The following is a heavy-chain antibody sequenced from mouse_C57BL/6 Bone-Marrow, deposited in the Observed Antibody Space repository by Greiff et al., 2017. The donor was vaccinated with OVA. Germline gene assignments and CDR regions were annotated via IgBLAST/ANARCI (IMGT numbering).Heavy chain of an antibody. J-gene: IGHJ2*01. CDR1: GYTFTSYG. V-gene: IGHV1-81*01. D-gene: IGHD1-1*01. CDR3: ANYGSSRYYFDY. Sequence: VQVVESGAELARPGASVKLSCKASGYTFTSYGISWVKQRTGQGLEWIGEIYPRSGNTYYNEKFKGKATLTADKSSSTAYMELRSLTSEDSAVYFCANYGSSRYYFDYWGQGTTLTVSS. CDR2: IYPRSGNT.